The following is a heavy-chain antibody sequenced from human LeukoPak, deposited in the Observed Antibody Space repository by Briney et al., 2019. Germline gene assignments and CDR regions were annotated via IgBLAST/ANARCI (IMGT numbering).Heavy chain of an antibody. D-gene: IGHD4-17*01. J-gene: IGHJ2*01. CDR2: IFYSGNT. CDR1: AGSITRNY. CDR3: ARLLRSVTTSAIWYFDL. V-gene: IGHV4-59*08. Sequence: SETLTLICTVSAGSITRNYWSWIRQPPGKGLEWIGYIFYSGNTNYNPSLKSRVTISLDMSKTQFSLKLSSVTAADTAVYYCARLLRSVTTSAIWYFDLWGRGTLVTVSS.